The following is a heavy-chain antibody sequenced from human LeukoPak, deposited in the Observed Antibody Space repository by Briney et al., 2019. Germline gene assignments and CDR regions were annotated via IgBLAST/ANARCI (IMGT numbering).Heavy chain of an antibody. J-gene: IGHJ4*02. CDR3: ARLADIYDSSGYYSILFDY. D-gene: IGHD3-22*01. CDR2: IYHSGST. Sequence: PSETLSLTCAVSGGSISSGGYSWSWIRQPPGKGLEWIGYIYHSGSTYYNPSLKSRVTISVDRSKNQFSLKLSSVTAADTAVYYCARLADIYDSSGYYSILFDYWGQGTLVTVSS. CDR1: GGSISSGGYS. V-gene: IGHV4-30-2*01.